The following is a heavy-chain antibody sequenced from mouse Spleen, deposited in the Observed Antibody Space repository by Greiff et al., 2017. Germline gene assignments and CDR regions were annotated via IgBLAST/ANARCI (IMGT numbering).Heavy chain of an antibody. V-gene: IGHV1-42*01. CDR3: ARGGDFDY. J-gene: IGHJ2*01. Sequence: VQLQQSGPALVKPGASVKISCTASGYSFTGYYMNWVKQSPEKSLEWIGEINPSTGGTTYNQKFKAKATLTVDNSSSTAYMQLKSLTSEDSAVYYCARGGDFDYWGQGTTLTGSS. CDR2: INPSTGGT. CDR1: GYSFTGYY.